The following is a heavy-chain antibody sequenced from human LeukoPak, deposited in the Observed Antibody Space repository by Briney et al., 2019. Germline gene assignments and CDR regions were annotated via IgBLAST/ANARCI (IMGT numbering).Heavy chain of an antibody. J-gene: IGHJ5*02. Sequence: GGSLRLSCATSGFTFSTYAMTWVRQAPGKGLEWVSVVIGGFTTYYADSVKGRFTVSRDNSKNRLYLQMNSLRVEDTAIYYCVRSAGLCGGSGSGCYPHWFDPWGRGTLVTVSS. CDR2: VIGGFTT. D-gene: IGHD2-8*02. CDR1: GFTFSTYA. CDR3: VRSAGLCGGSGSGCYPHWFDP. V-gene: IGHV3-23*01.